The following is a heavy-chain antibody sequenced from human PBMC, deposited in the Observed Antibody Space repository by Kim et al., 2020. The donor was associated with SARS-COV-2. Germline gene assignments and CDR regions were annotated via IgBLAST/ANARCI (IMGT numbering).Heavy chain of an antibody. D-gene: IGHD3-10*01. CDR1: GGSISSSSYY. CDR3: ASRNLGENAFDI. CDR2: IYYSGST. J-gene: IGHJ3*02. V-gene: IGHV4-39*01. Sequence: SETLSLTCTVSGGSISSSSYYWGWIRQPPGKGLEWIGSIYYSGSTYYNPSLKSRVTISVDTSKNQFSLKLSSVTAADTAVYYCASRNLGENAFDIWGQGTMVTVSS.